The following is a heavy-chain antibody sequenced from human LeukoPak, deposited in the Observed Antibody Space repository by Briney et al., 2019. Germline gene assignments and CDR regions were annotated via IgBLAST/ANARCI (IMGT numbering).Heavy chain of an antibody. D-gene: IGHD4-17*01. CDR1: GGSISSGGYY. CDR3: ARDTVTTGLDY. J-gene: IGHJ4*02. V-gene: IGHV4-31*03. CDR2: IYYSGST. Sequence: ASQTLSLTCTVSGGSISSGGYYWSWIRQRPGKGLEWIGYIYYSGSTYYNPSLKSRVTVSVDTSKNQFSLKLSSVTAADTAVYYCARDTVTTGLDYWGQGTLVTVSS.